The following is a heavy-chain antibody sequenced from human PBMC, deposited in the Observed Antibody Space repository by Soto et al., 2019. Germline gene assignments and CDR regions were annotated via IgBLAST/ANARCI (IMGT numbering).Heavy chain of an antibody. J-gene: IGHJ4*02. D-gene: IGHD3-3*01. Sequence: SHRLCYAASGCNFSNYAMSWGRQAPGKGLEWVSAISGSGGSTYYADSVKGRFTISRDNSKNTLYLQMNSLRAEDTAVYYCAKDVYDFWSGYYSDYWGQGTLVTVS. V-gene: IGHV3-23*01. CDR2: ISGSGGST. CDR1: GCNFSNYA. CDR3: AKDVYDFWSGYYSDY.